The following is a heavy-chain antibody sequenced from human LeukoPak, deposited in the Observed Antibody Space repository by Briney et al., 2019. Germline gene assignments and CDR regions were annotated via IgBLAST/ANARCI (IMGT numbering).Heavy chain of an antibody. Sequence: GKVSCKASGITFTSSAVQWVRQARGQRLKWIGWIVVGSGNTNYAQKFQERVTITRDMSTSTAYSELSSLRSEDTAVYYCAAGVLLWFGELVGDAFDIXXXXXXXTVSS. CDR3: AAGVLLWFGELVGDAFDI. V-gene: IGHV1-58*01. D-gene: IGHD3-10*01. CDR1: GITFTSSA. CDR2: IVVGSGNT. J-gene: IGHJ3*02.